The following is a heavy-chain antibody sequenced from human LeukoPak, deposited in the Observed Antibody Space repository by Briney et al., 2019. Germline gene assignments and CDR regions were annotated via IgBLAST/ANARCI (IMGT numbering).Heavy chain of an antibody. D-gene: IGHD5-18*01. CDR1: GGSISSSNW. V-gene: IGHV4-4*02. Sequence: PSGTLSLTCAVSGGSISSSNWWSCVRPPPGKGLEWIGEIYHSGSTNYNPSLKSRVSVSVDKSKDQFSLKLSSVTAADTAVYYCARGTAMAVTTFDYWVQGTLVTVSS. CDR3: ARGTAMAVTTFDY. CDR2: IYHSGST. J-gene: IGHJ4*02.